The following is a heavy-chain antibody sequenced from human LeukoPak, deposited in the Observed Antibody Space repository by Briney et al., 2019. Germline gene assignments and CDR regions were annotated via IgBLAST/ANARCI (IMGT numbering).Heavy chain of an antibody. D-gene: IGHD4-17*01. CDR2: ISGSGGST. J-gene: IGHJ4*02. CDR1: GFTFSSYA. CDR3: AKDPRGDYGDYVDYFDY. Sequence: EPGGSLRLSCAASGFTFSSYAMSWVRQAPGKGLGWVSAISGSGGSTYYADSVKGRFTISRDNSKNTLYLQMNSLRAEDTAVYYCAKDPRGDYGDYVDYFDYWGQGTLVTVSS. V-gene: IGHV3-23*01.